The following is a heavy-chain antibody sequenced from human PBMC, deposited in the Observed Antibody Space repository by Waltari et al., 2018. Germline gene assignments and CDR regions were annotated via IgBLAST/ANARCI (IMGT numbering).Heavy chain of an antibody. CDR1: GGSISSSSYY. D-gene: IGHD3-9*01. V-gene: IGHV4-39*01. CDR2: IYYSGST. CDR3: ARLDPPAHFDY. Sequence: QLQLQESGPGLVKPSETLSLTCTVSGGSISSSSYYWGWIRQPPGKGLAWIGSIYYSGSTYYNPSLKSGVTISVDTSKSQFSLKLSSVTAADTAVYYCARLDPPAHFDYWGQGTLVTVSS. J-gene: IGHJ4*02.